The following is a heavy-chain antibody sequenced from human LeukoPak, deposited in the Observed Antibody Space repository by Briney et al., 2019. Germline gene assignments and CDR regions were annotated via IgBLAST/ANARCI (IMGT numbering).Heavy chain of an antibody. CDR3: AKDLSECLWVFDY. D-gene: IGHD3-3*01. Sequence: GGSLRLSCAASGFTFSSYGMHWVRQAPGKGLEWVAFIRYDGSNKYYTDSVKGRFTISRDNSKNTLYLQINSLRTEDTAVYYCAKDLSECLWVFDYWGQGTLVTVSS. CDR1: GFTFSSYG. V-gene: IGHV3-30*02. J-gene: IGHJ4*02. CDR2: IRYDGSNK.